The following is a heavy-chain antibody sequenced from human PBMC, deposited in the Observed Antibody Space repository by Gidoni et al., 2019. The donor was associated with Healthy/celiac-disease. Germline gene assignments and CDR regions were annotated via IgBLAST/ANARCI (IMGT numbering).Heavy chain of an antibody. J-gene: IGHJ4*02. V-gene: IGHV3-21*01. Sequence: EVQLVESGGGLVKPGGSLRLSCAASGFTFSSYSMNWVRQAPGKGLEWVSSISSGSSYIYYADSVKGRFTISRDNAKNSLSLQMNSLRAEDTAVYYCARDLSPLYSGYGFDYWGQGTLVTVSS. D-gene: IGHD5-12*01. CDR1: GFTFSSYS. CDR3: ARDLSPLYSGYGFDY. CDR2: ISSGSSYI.